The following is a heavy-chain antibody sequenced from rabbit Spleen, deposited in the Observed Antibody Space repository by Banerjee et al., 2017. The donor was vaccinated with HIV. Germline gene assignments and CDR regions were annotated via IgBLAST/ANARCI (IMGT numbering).Heavy chain of an antibody. Sequence: QEQLVESGGGLVKPEGSLTLTCTASGFSFSSSYYMCWVRQAPGKGLEWIACIYTGSSGRTYYANWAKGRFTIFKTSSTTVTLQMTSLTAADTATYFCARGVGTVNYVNYEDLWGPGTLVTVS. CDR1: GFSFSSSYY. D-gene: IGHD7-1*01. CDR3: ARGVGTVNYVNYEDL. V-gene: IGHV1S45*01. J-gene: IGHJ4*01. CDR2: IYTGSSGRT.